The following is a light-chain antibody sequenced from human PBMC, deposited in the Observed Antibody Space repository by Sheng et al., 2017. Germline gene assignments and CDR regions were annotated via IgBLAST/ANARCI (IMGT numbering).Light chain of an antibody. CDR1: SSDVGSYNL. Sequence: QSALTQPASVSGSPGQSITISCTGTSSDVGSYNLVSWYQQYSGKAPKLMIYEGSERPSGVSNRFSGSKSDNTASLTISGLQAEDEADYYCCSYASSNSYVFGTGTKVTVL. V-gene: IGLV2-23*01. CDR3: CSYASSNSYV. CDR2: EGS. J-gene: IGLJ1*01.